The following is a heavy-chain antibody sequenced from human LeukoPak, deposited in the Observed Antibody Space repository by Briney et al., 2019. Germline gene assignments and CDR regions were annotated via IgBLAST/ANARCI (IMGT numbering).Heavy chain of an antibody. J-gene: IGHJ3*02. CDR2: IYYSGST. V-gene: IGHV4-39*07. CDR1: GGSISSSSYY. CDR3: ARGDVLLWFGELFTAFDI. Sequence: SETLSLTCTVSGGSISSSSYYWGWIRQPPGKGLEWIGSIYYSGSTYYNPSLKSRVTISVDTSKNQFSLKLSSVTAADTAVYYCARGDVLLWFGELFTAFDIWGQGTMVTVSS. D-gene: IGHD3-10*01.